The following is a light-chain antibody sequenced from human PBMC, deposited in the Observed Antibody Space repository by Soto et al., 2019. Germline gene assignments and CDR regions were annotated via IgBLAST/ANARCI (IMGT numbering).Light chain of an antibody. J-gene: IGKJ4*01. V-gene: IGKV3D-15*01. CDR1: QSVSSN. CDR3: EQYHEWPLT. Sequence: ETVMTQSPGTLSVSPGERATLSCRASQSVSSNLAWYQKKPGQAPRLLIYDASARATGIPARFSGSGSGTEFTLTISSLQSEDFAVYYCEQYHEWPLTFGGGTEVEIK. CDR2: DAS.